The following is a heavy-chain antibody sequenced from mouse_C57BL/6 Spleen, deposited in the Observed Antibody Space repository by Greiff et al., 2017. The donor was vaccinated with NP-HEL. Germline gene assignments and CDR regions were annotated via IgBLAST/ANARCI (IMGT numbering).Heavy chain of an antibody. J-gene: IGHJ2*01. D-gene: IGHD1-1*01. Sequence: VQLKQSGAELVRPGASVKLSCTASGFNIKDYYMHWVKQRPEQGLEWIGRIDPEDGDTEYAPKFQGKATMTADTSSNTAYLQLSSLTSEDTAVYYCTRYYGSSYILDYWGQGTTLTVSS. CDR3: TRYYGSSYILDY. V-gene: IGHV14-1*01. CDR1: GFNIKDYY. CDR2: IDPEDGDT.